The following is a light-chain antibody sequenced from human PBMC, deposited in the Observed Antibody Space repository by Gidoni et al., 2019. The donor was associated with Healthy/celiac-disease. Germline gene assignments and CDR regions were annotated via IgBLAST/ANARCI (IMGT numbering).Light chain of an antibody. CDR1: SGSIASNY. Sequence: NFMLTQPHSLSESPGKTVTISCTRRSGSIASNYVQWSQQRPGSAPTTVIYEDNQRPSGVPDRFSGSIDSSSNSASLTISGLKTEDEADYYCQSYDSSNLNWVFGGGTKLTVL. J-gene: IGLJ3*02. V-gene: IGLV6-57*04. CDR3: QSYDSSNLNWV. CDR2: EDN.